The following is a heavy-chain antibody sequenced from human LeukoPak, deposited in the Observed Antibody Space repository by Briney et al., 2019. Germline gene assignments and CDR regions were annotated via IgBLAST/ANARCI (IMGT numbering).Heavy chain of an antibody. D-gene: IGHD6-13*01. CDR2: VFYSGNT. CDR3: ARVFVGQQFDSWFDP. J-gene: IGHJ5*02. CDR1: CGSISTNRYY. V-gene: IGHV4-39*02. Sequence: RSSETLSLTCTVSCGSISTNRYYWRWIRQPPGKGLEWMGSVFYSGNTYYSPSLKSRVTISVDTSKSHFSLNLTSFTAAHTPVYLCARVFVGQQFDSWFDPWGRGTLVTVYS.